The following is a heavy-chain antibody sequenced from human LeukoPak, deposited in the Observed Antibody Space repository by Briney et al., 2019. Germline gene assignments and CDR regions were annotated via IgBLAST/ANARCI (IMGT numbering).Heavy chain of an antibody. J-gene: IGHJ4*02. Sequence: GASVKVSCKTSGYKFLSHGISWVRQAPGQGLEWMGWISAYNGNTNYAQKLQGRVTMTTDTSTSTAYMELRSLRSDDTAVYYCAREVYYYGSGLDYWGQGTLVTVSS. V-gene: IGHV1-18*04. CDR3: AREVYYYGSGLDY. D-gene: IGHD3-10*01. CDR1: GYKFLSHG. CDR2: ISAYNGNT.